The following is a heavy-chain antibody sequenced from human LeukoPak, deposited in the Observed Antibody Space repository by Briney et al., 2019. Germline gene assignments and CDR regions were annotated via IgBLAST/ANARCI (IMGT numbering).Heavy chain of an antibody. Sequence: GGSLRLSCAASGFTFSGYTMNWVRQAPGKGLEWASSISSSSSYIYYADSVKGRLTISRDDSKNMLFLQMDSLRVEDTAVYYCARDRAAADPWGQGTLVTVSS. D-gene: IGHD6-13*01. CDR1: GFTFSGYT. CDR2: ISSSSSYI. V-gene: IGHV3-21*04. CDR3: ARDRAAADP. J-gene: IGHJ5*02.